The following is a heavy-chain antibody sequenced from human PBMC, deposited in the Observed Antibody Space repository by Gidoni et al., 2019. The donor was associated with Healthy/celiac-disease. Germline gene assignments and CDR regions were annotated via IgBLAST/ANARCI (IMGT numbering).Heavy chain of an antibody. CDR1: GISLSTSGVG. CDR3: AHHVVVTAFDY. Sequence: QITLKESGPTLVKPTQTLTLTCTLSGISLSTSGVGVGWIRPPPGKALEWLALIYWNDDKRYSPSLKSRLTITKDTSKNQVVLTMTNMDPVDTATYYCAHHVVVTAFDYWGQGTLVTVSS. V-gene: IGHV2-5*01. D-gene: IGHD2-21*02. CDR2: IYWNDDK. J-gene: IGHJ4*02.